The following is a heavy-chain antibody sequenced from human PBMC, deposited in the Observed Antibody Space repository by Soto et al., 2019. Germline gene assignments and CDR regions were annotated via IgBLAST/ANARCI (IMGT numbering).Heavy chain of an antibody. CDR3: ARLPKGSTVTS. Sequence: EVQLLESGGGLVHPGGSLRLSCVASGFGFSDYSMHWVRQAPGKGLEWVSYITSSGDSIYYADSIKGRFTVSRDNAKNSLFLQMNSLREEDTAAYYCARLPKGSTVTSWGQGTLVTVSS. D-gene: IGHD4-17*01. CDR1: GFGFSDYS. J-gene: IGHJ4*02. CDR2: ITSSGDSI. V-gene: IGHV3-48*02.